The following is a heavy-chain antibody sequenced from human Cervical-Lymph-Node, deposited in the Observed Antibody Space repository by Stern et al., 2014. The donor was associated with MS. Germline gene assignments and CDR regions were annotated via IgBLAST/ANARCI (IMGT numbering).Heavy chain of an antibody. D-gene: IGHD1-26*01. V-gene: IGHV3-73*01. Sequence: EVQLVESGGGLVQPGGSLKLSCVASGFIFSGSPIHWVRQAPGKGPAWVGRSRKKGNSYATVYTEAVKGRFTISRDDPKNTAYLQMNSLKTEDTATYYCTRSEGEFDYWGQGTLVTVSS. CDR2: SRKKGNSYAT. CDR1: GFIFSGSP. J-gene: IGHJ4*02. CDR3: TRSEGEFDY.